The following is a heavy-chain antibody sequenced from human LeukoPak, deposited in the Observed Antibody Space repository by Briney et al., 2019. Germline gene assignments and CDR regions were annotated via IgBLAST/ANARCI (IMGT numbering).Heavy chain of an antibody. Sequence: RGSLRLSCAASGFIFSTYSMNWVRQSPGKRLEWVSSISGGSNYTYYADSVKGRFTISRDNAKNSLFLQMNSLRAEDTAVYYCARDFGDSSEYFQHWGQGTLVTVSS. CDR1: GFIFSTYS. V-gene: IGHV3-21*01. CDR3: ARDFGDSSEYFQH. D-gene: IGHD6-13*01. J-gene: IGHJ1*01. CDR2: ISGGSNYT.